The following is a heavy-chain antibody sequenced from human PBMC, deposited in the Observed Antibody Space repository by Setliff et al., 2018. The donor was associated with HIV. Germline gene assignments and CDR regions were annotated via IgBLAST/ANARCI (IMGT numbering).Heavy chain of an antibody. CDR1: GGSISSSSYY. D-gene: IGHD4-4*01. Sequence: SETLSLTCTVSGGSISSSSYYWGWIRQPPGKGLEWIVSIPYSGSTYYNPSLKSRVSLSVDTSKNQFSLNLSSVTAADTAVYYCARGYSNYGYQDYWGQGTLVTVSS. V-gene: IGHV4-39*07. CDR3: ARGYSNYGYQDY. CDR2: IPYSGST. J-gene: IGHJ4*02.